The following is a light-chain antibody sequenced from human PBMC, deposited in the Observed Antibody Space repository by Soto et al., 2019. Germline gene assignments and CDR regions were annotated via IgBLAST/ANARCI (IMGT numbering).Light chain of an antibody. J-gene: IGKJ2*01. CDR2: DAS. CDR3: QQYNSVYT. Sequence: DIQMTQSPSTLSASVGDRVTITCRASQSIRSWLAWYQQKPGKAPKLLIYDASSLESGVPSRFSGSGSGTEFTLTISRLQPEDFATYYCQQYNSVYTFGQGTKLEIK. CDR1: QSIRSW. V-gene: IGKV1-5*01.